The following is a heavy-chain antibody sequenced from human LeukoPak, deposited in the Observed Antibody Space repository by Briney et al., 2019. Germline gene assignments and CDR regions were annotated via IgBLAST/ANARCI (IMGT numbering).Heavy chain of an antibody. CDR1: GGSFSGYY. CDR2: INHSGST. Sequence: PSETLSLTCAVYGGSFSGYYWSWIRQPPGKGLEWIGEINHSGSTNYNPSLKSRVTISVDTSKNQFSLKLSSVTAADTAVYYCARWAPSSTTVTTSEAFDIWGQGTMVTVSS. J-gene: IGHJ3*02. CDR3: ARWAPSSTTVTTSEAFDI. V-gene: IGHV4-34*01. D-gene: IGHD4-11*01.